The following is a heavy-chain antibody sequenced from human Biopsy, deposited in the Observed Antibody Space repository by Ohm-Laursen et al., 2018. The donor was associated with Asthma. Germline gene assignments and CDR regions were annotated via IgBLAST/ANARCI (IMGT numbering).Heavy chain of an antibody. CDR2: ISKDASTQ. D-gene: IGHD1-1*01. CDR3: VRDGTDDAFDI. Sequence: LSLTCVAFGFSFSNFAIHWVRQAPGKGLEWVGVISKDASTQDYADSVKGRFTMARDNSKNTLDLQMNSLREEDTAVYYCVRDGTDDAFDIWGQGTVVSVSS. J-gene: IGHJ3*02. V-gene: IGHV3-30*01. CDR1: GFSFSNFA.